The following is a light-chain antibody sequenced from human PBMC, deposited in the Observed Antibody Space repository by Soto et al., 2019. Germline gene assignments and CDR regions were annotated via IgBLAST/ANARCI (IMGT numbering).Light chain of an antibody. CDR2: GNT. CDR1: SSNIGAGYD. J-gene: IGLJ3*02. CDR3: QSYDSSLSGRGNWV. V-gene: IGLV1-40*01. Sequence: QSVLTQPPSVSGAPGQRVTISCTGSSSNIGAGYDVHWYQQLPGTAPKLLIYGNTNRPSGVPDRFSGTKSGTSASLAITGLHADDEADYYCQSYDSSLSGRGNWVFGGGTKLTVL.